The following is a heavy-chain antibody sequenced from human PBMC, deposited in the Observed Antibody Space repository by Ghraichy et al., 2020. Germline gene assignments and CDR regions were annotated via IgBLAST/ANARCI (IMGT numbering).Heavy chain of an antibody. D-gene: IGHD5-18*01. CDR2: ISGSGGST. Sequence: GGSLRLSCAASGFTFSSYAMSWVRQAPGKGLEWVSAISGSGGSTYYADSVKGRFTISRDNSKNTLYLQMNSLRAEDTAVYYCAKLVDTAISFYYYYYYMEVWGKGTTVTVSS. CDR3: AKLVDTAISFYYYYYYMEV. CDR1: GFTFSSYA. V-gene: IGHV3-23*01. J-gene: IGHJ6*03.